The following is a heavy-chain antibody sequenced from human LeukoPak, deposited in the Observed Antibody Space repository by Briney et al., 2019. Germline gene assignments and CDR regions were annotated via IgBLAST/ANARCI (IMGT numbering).Heavy chain of an antibody. J-gene: IGHJ6*03. CDR3: AKGKGPGHYYYYSMDV. CDR2: ISGSAAGT. D-gene: IGHD1-14*01. CDR1: GFTFSTFA. V-gene: IGHV3-23*01. Sequence: GGSLRLSCAAAGFTFSTFAMTWVRQPPGKGLECVSLISGSAAGTYYADSVKGRFTISRDNSKNTLYLQMNSPRAEDTAVYYGAKGKGPGHYYYYSMDVWGKGTTVTVSS.